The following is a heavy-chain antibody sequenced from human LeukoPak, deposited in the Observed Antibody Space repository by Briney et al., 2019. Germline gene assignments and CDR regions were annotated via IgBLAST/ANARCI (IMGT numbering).Heavy chain of an antibody. CDR3: AREAIYYDSSGYYYDLDY. Sequence: TGGSLRLSCAASGFTFSSYEMNWVRQAPGKGRKWVSYISSSGSTIYYADSVKGRFTISRDNAKSSLYLQMNSLRAEDTAVYYCAREAIYYDSSGYYYDLDYWGQGTLVTVSS. CDR2: ISSSGSTI. V-gene: IGHV3-48*03. J-gene: IGHJ4*02. D-gene: IGHD3-22*01. CDR1: GFTFSSYE.